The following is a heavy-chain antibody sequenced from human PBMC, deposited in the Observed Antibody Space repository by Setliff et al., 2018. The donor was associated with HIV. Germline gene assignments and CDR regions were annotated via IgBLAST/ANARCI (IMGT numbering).Heavy chain of an antibody. CDR1: GFTFNSAW. CDR2: IKSKTDGGTA. Sequence: GGSLRLSCVASGFTFNSAWMTWVRQAPGKGLEWVGRIKSKTDGGTADYAAPVKGRFTISRDDSKNTLYLQMNSLKTEDTAVYYCTTGLQHHSSGFDYWGQGTLVTVSS. D-gene: IGHD6-19*01. CDR3: TTGLQHHSSGFDY. J-gene: IGHJ4*02. V-gene: IGHV3-15*01.